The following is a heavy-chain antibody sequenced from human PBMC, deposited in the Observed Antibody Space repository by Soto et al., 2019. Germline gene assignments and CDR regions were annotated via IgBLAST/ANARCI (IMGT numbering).Heavy chain of an antibody. J-gene: IGHJ6*02. CDR1: GGTFSSYA. CDR3: ARVIRGYSGSDPSGGHISGMDV. D-gene: IGHD5-12*01. CDR2: IIPIFGTA. Sequence: QVQLVQSGAEVKKPGSSVKVSCKASGGTFSSYAISWVRQAPGQGLEWMGGIIPIFGTANYAQKFQGRVTITADESTSTAYMELSSLRSEDTAVYYCARVIRGYSGSDPSGGHISGMDVWGQGTTVTVSS. V-gene: IGHV1-69*12.